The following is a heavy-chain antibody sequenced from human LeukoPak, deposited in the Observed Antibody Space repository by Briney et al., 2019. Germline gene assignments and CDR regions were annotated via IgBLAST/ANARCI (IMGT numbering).Heavy chain of an antibody. CDR1: GFDFSSNW. Sequence: GGSLRLSCAASGFDFSSNWMHWVRHAPGQGLVWVSRIKGDGISTNYADSVKGRFTISRDIAKNTLYLQMNSLRAEDTGVYYCAKDHYWSIDYWGRGTLITVSS. J-gene: IGHJ4*02. D-gene: IGHD3-3*01. CDR3: AKDHYWSIDY. CDR2: IKGDGIST. V-gene: IGHV3-74*01.